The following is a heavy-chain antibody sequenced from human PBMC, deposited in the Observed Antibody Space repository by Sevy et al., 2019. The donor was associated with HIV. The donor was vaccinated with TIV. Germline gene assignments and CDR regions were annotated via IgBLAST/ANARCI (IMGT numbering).Heavy chain of an antibody. CDR1: GITFNNAW. D-gene: IGHD3-3*01. V-gene: IGHV3-15*01. CDR3: TTKGDFWSGYHYFHY. CDR2: IKSKADGETT. J-gene: IGHJ4*02. Sequence: GWSLRLSCAASGITFNNAWMTWVRQAPGKGLEWVGRIKSKADGETTDYAAPVKDRFTISRDDSKKTVYLQMSSLKSEDTAVYFCTTKGDFWSGYHYFHYWGQGTLVTVSS.